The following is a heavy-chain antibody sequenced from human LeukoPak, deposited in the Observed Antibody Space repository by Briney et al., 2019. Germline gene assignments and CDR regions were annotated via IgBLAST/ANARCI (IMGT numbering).Heavy chain of an antibody. Sequence: ASVKVSCKVSGYTLTKLSMHWVRQAPGKGLEWMGGFDPEDGETIYAQKFQGRVTMTEDTSTDTAYMELSSLRSEDTAVYYCAIFDTTGTTYDTFDIWGQGTMVTVSS. CDR1: GYTLTKLS. CDR3: AIFDTTGTTYDTFDI. J-gene: IGHJ3*02. CDR2: FDPEDGET. V-gene: IGHV1-24*01. D-gene: IGHD1-1*01.